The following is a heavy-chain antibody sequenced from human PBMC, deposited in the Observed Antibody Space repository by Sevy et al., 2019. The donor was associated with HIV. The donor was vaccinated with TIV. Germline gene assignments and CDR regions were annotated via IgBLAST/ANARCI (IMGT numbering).Heavy chain of an antibody. D-gene: IGHD2-2*01. Sequence: GGSLRLSCATSEFTFSRYWMSWVRQAPGKGLEWVANIKKDGSEKYYVDSVKGRFTISRDNAKNSLFLQMNSLRAEDTALYYCARDCSSTSCLWGLDVWGQWTTVTVSS. V-gene: IGHV3-7*03. CDR2: IKKDGSEK. CDR3: ARDCSSTSCLWGLDV. CDR1: EFTFSRYW. J-gene: IGHJ6*02.